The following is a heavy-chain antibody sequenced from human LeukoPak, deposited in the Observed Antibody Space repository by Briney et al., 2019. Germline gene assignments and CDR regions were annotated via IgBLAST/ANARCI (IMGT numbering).Heavy chain of an antibody. V-gene: IGHV3-21*01. CDR3: ARDLITMVRGVIRYYYMDV. D-gene: IGHD3-10*01. CDR2: ISSSSYI. CDR1: GFTFSSYS. Sequence: GGSLRLSCAASGFTFSSYSMNWVRQAPGKGLEWVSSISSSSYIYYADSVKGRFTISRDNAKNSLYLQMNSLRAEDTAVYYCARDLITMVRGVIRYYYMDVWGKGTTVTVSS. J-gene: IGHJ6*03.